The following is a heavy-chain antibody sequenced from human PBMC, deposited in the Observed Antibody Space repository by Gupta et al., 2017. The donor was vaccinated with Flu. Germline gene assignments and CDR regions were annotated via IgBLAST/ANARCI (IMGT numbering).Heavy chain of an antibody. J-gene: IGHJ6*02. CDR2: ISASSGLT. D-gene: IGHD1-26*01. CDR3: AKGRGGWEPLYGMDF. V-gene: IGHV3-23*01. Sequence: LEWVSGISASSGLTYYADSVEGRFTISRDNSNNTLYLQIHSLRPEDTAMYFCAKGRGGWEPLYGMDFWGQGTTVTVSS.